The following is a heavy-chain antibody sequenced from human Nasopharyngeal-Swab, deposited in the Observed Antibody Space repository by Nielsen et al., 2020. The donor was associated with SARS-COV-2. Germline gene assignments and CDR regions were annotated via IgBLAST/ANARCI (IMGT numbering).Heavy chain of an antibody. CDR1: GFTFNNYN. J-gene: IGHJ6*02. V-gene: IGHV3-21*01. CDR2: ISSSSSYV. D-gene: IGHD3-3*01. CDR3: ARDGLDYDFWSAYFMDV. Sequence: LSLTCAASGFTFNNYNFNWVRQAPGKGLEWVSSISSSSSYVYYADSVKGRFTISRDNTKNSLYLQMNSLRAEDTALYYCARDGLDYDFWSAYFMDVWGQGTTVIVSS.